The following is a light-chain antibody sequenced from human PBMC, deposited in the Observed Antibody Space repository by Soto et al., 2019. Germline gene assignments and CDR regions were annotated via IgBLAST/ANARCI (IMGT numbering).Light chain of an antibody. CDR2: RAS. Sequence: EIVLTQSPGTLSLSPGERATLSCRASQTVSGSYLAWFQKKPGQAPRLLIYRASSRATGIPDRFSGSGSGTDFTLTISRLEPEDFAVYYCQQYVTSPWALGQATKVEIK. J-gene: IGKJ1*01. V-gene: IGKV3-20*01. CDR3: QQYVTSPWA. CDR1: QTVSGSY.